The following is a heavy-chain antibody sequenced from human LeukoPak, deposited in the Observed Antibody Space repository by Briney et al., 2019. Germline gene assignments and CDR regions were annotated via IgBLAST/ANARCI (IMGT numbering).Heavy chain of an antibody. CDR1: GFTFSDYY. J-gene: IGHJ3*02. V-gene: IGHV3-11*01. Sequence: GSLRLSCAASGFTFSDYYMNWIRQAPGKGLEWVSYISSSGNTIYYADSVKGRFTISRDNAKNSLYLQVNSLRAEDTAVYYCARGGSYLSAFDIWGQGTMVTVSS. D-gene: IGHD1-26*01. CDR2: ISSSGNTI. CDR3: ARGGSYLSAFDI.